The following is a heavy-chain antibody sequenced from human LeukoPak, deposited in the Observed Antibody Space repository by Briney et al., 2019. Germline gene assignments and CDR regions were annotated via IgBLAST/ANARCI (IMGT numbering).Heavy chain of an antibody. V-gene: IGHV3-53*01. CDR1: GFTASSNY. CDR3: AGKAARHQYYYYYYMDV. Sequence: GGSLRLSCAASGFTASSNYMSWVRQAPGKGLEWVSVIYSGGSTYYADSVKGRFTISRDNSKNTLYLQMNSLRAEDTAVYYCAGKAARHQYYYYYYMDVWGKGTTVTVSS. D-gene: IGHD6-6*01. J-gene: IGHJ6*03. CDR2: IYSGGST.